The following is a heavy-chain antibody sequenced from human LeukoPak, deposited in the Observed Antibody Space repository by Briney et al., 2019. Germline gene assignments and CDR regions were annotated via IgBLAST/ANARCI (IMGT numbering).Heavy chain of an antibody. CDR3: AREAITFGRFMLTGRLDY. D-gene: IGHD3-16*01. J-gene: IGHJ4*02. CDR1: GYTFTSYG. Sequence: GASVKVSCKASGYTFTSYGISWVRQAAGQGLEWMGWISAYNGNTNYAQKLQGRVTMTTDTSTSTAYMELRSLRSDDTAMYYCAREAITFGRFMLTGRLDYWGQGTLVTVSS. CDR2: ISAYNGNT. V-gene: IGHV1-18*01.